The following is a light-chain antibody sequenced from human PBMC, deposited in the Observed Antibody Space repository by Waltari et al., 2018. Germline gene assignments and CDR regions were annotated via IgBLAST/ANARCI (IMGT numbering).Light chain of an antibody. J-gene: IGKJ4*01. CDR3: QQLDKYPLT. CDR1: EGISTY. CDR2: GAS. V-gene: IGKV1-9*01. Sequence: IQLTQSPSSLSASVADKVTITCRASEGISTYLAWYQQQPGKAPQLLIYGASTLQSGVPSRFSGSGSGTDFTLTISSLQPGDFATYYCQQLDKYPLTFGGGTKVEIK.